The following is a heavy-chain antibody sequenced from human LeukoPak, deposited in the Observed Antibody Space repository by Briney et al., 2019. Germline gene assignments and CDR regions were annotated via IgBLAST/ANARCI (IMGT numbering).Heavy chain of an antibody. CDR2: IWYDGSNT. J-gene: IGHJ4*02. V-gene: IGHV3-33*01. Sequence: GGSLRLSCAASGFTFSSYGMHWVRQAPGKGLEWVAIIWYDGSNTYYADSVKGRFTVSRDNSKNTLYLQMNSLRAKDTAVYYCARDGSFWRGYPYYFDYWGQGTLVPVSS. CDR3: ARDGSFWRGYPYYFDY. D-gene: IGHD3-3*01. CDR1: GFTFSSYG.